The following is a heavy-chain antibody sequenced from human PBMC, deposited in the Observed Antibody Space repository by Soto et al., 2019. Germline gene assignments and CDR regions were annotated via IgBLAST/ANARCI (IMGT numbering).Heavy chain of an antibody. CDR1: GGTFSSYT. V-gene: IGHV1-69*02. D-gene: IGHD3-22*01. CDR2: IIPILGIA. Sequence: SVKVSCKASGGTFSSYTISWVRQAPGQGLEWMGRIIPILGIANYAQKFQGRVTITADKSTSTAYMELSSLRSEDTAVYYCARATYYYDSSGYYGSFDYWGQGTLVTVSS. CDR3: ARATYYYDSSGYYGSFDY. J-gene: IGHJ4*02.